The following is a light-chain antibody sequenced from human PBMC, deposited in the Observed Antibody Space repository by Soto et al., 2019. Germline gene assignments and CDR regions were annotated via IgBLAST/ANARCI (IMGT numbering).Light chain of an antibody. Sequence: QSVLTQPPSVSAAPGQKITISCSGSSSNIETERVSWYQQLPGTAPKLLIYDNNERPSGIPDRFSGSKSGTSATLGITGLQTGDEAEYFCGAWDTSLRVVVFGVGTKLTVL. J-gene: IGLJ2*01. CDR3: GAWDTSLRVVV. CDR1: SSNIETER. V-gene: IGLV1-51*01. CDR2: DNN.